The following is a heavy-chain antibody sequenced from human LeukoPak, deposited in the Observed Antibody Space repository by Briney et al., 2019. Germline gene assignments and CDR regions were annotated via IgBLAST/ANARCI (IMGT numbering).Heavy chain of an antibody. J-gene: IGHJ4*02. Sequence: PGGSLSLSCAASGFTFSSYGMHWVRQAPGKGLEWVAVISYDGSNKYYADSVKGRFTISRDNSKNTLYLQMNSLRAEDTAVYYCAKDGPAFDYWGQGTLVTVSS. CDR2: ISYDGSNK. V-gene: IGHV3-30*18. CDR1: GFTFSSYG. CDR3: AKDGPAFDY.